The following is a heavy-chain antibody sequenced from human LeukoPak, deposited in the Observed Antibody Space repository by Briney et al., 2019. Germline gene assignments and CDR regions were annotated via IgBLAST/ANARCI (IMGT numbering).Heavy chain of an antibody. J-gene: IGHJ6*03. CDR2: ISAYNGNT. Sequence: ASVKVSCKASGYTFTSYGISWVRQAPGQGLEWMGWISAYNGNTNYAQKLQGRVTMTTDTSTSTPYMELRSLRSDDTAVYYCARGPCSSTSCHVSYYYYMDVWGKGTTVTVSS. V-gene: IGHV1-18*01. CDR1: GYTFTSYG. CDR3: ARGPCSSTSCHVSYYYYMDV. D-gene: IGHD2-2*01.